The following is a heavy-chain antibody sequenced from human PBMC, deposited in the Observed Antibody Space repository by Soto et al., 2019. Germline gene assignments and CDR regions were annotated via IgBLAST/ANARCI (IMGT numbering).Heavy chain of an antibody. J-gene: IGHJ4*02. CDR3: ARERGSGWTFDY. V-gene: IGHV3-48*01. CDR1: GFTFSTYS. Sequence: EVQLVDSGGDLVQPGGSLRLSCAASGFTFSTYSMNWVRQAPGKGLEWVSSISSSSTIYYADSVKGRFAISRDNVQNSLYLQMHSLRAEDTAVYYCARERGSGWTFDYWGQGTLVTVSS. CDR2: ISSSSTI. D-gene: IGHD6-19*01.